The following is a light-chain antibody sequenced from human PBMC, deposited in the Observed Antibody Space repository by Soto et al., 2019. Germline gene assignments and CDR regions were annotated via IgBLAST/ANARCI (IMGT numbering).Light chain of an antibody. CDR1: SSDVGGYNY. CDR3: SSYTSSSTL. Sequence: QSALTQPRSVSGSPGQSVTISCTGTSSDVGGYNYVSWYQQHPGKAPKVMIYDVSKRPSGVPDRFSGSKSGNTASLTISGLQTEDEADYYCSSYTSSSTLFGTGTKVTVL. J-gene: IGLJ1*01. CDR2: DVS. V-gene: IGLV2-11*01.